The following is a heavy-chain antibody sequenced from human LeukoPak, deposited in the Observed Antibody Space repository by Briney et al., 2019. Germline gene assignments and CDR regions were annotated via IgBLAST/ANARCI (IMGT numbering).Heavy chain of an antibody. V-gene: IGHV3-23*01. D-gene: IGHD2-21*01. J-gene: IGHJ5*01. CDR1: GFSFGNYA. CDR3: VKGPRDTYGTNWFVS. Sequence: GGSLRLSCVASGFSFGNYAMSWVRQAPGKGLQWVSQISGTGGATWYAGFARDRFTISRDNSKKTLYLQMSGLRVEDTAMYYCVKGPRDTYGTNWFVSWGQGTLLIVSS. CDR2: ISGTGGAT.